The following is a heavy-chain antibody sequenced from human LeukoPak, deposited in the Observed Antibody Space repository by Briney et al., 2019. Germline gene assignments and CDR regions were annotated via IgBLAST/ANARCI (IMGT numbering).Heavy chain of an antibody. CDR1: GGSINTYY. Sequence: PSETLSLTCTVSGGSINTYYWSWIRQSTGTGLEWIGYIYFTGSTNYNPSLKSRVTISVDTSKNQFALRLSSVTAADTAVYYCARGGQQLVPLFDAFDIWGQGTMVTASS. V-gene: IGHV4-59*01. D-gene: IGHD6-13*01. CDR2: IYFTGST. J-gene: IGHJ3*02. CDR3: ARGGQQLVPLFDAFDI.